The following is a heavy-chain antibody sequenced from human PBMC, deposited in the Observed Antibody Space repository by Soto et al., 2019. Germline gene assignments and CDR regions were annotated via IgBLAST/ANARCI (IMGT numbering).Heavy chain of an antibody. CDR1: GYTFTGYY. CDR3: AVSYYYGSGSPHYWFDP. J-gene: IGHJ5*02. CDR2: INPNSGGT. V-gene: IGHV1-2*04. Sequence: ASVKVSCKASGYTFTGYYMHWVRQAPGQGLGWMGWINPNSGGTNYAQKFQGWVTMTRDTSISTAYMELSRLRSDDTAVYYCAVSYYYGSGSPHYWFDPWGQGTLVTVSS. D-gene: IGHD3-10*01.